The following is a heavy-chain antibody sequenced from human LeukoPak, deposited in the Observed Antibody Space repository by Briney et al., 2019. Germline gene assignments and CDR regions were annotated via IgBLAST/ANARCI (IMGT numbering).Heavy chain of an antibody. CDR1: GFTFSSNA. CDR3: AKVYSAGWYPGYFDY. CDR2: FGGGDGRT. J-gene: IGHJ4*02. V-gene: IGHV3-23*01. D-gene: IGHD6-19*01. Sequence: GGSLRLSCAASGFTFSSNAMAWVRQAPGKGLEWVSAFGGGDGRTDYADSVKGRFTISRDNSKNTLYLQMNSLRAEDTAVYYCAKVYSAGWYPGYFDYWGQGTLVTISS.